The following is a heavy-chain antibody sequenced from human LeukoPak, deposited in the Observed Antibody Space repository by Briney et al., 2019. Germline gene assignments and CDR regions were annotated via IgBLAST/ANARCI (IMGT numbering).Heavy chain of an antibody. V-gene: IGHV4-59*12. J-gene: IGHJ4*02. D-gene: IGHD3-22*01. CDR1: GGSISSYY. CDR3: ARDDGYYGDY. Sequence: SETLSLTCTVSGGSISSYYWSWIRQPPGKGLEWIGYIYYSGSTNYNPSLKSRVTISVDTSKNQFSLRLNSVTAADTAMYYCARDDGYYGDYWGQGTLVTVSS. CDR2: IYYSGST.